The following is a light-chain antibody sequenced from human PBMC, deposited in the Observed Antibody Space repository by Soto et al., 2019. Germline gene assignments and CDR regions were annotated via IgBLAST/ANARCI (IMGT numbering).Light chain of an antibody. CDR1: QSVSSN. V-gene: IGKV3-15*01. CDR2: GAS. CDR3: QQYYDRPPWT. J-gene: IGKJ1*01. Sequence: EIVMTQSPATLSVSPGERATLSCRASQSVSSNLAWYQQKPGQGPRLLIYGASTRAAGIPARFSGSGSGTEFTLPISSLQSEDIAVYYCQQYYDRPPWTFGQGTKVEI.